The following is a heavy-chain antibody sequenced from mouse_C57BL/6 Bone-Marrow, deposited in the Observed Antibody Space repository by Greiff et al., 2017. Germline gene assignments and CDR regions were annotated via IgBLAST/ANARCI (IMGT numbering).Heavy chain of an antibody. V-gene: IGHV5-12-2*01. Sequence: EVHLVESGGGLVQPGGSLKLSCAASGFTFSSYTMSWVRQTPEKRPEWVAYISNGGGSTYYPDTVKGRLTISRDNAKNTLYLQMSSLKSEDTAMYYCARHYYGSSYYAMDYWGQGTSVTVSS. CDR1: GFTFSSYT. CDR3: ARHYYGSSYYAMDY. CDR2: ISNGGGST. D-gene: IGHD1-1*01. J-gene: IGHJ4*01.